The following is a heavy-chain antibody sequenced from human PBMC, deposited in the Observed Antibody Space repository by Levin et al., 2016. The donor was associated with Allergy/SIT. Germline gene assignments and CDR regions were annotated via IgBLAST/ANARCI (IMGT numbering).Heavy chain of an antibody. Sequence: SETLSLTCTVSGGSISSSSYYWGWIRQPPGKGLEWIGYIYHSGSTYYNPSLKSRVTISVDRSKNQFSLKLSSVTAADTAVYYCARDQYDILTGHQGYFDLWGRGTLVTVSS. D-gene: IGHD3-9*01. V-gene: IGHV4-39*07. CDR2: IYHSGST. CDR3: ARDQYDILTGHQGYFDL. J-gene: IGHJ2*01. CDR1: GGSISSSSYY.